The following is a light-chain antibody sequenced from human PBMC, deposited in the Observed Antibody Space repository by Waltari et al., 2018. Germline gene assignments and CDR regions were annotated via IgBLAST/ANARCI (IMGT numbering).Light chain of an antibody. J-gene: IGLJ2*01. CDR3: SSYAGSNNMV. CDR2: EVS. V-gene: IGLV2-8*01. Sequence: TSSDVGGYNYVSWYQQHPGKAPKLMIYEVSKRPSGVPDRFSGSKSGNTASLTVSGLQAEDEADYYCSSYAGSNNMVFGGGTKLTVL. CDR1: SSDVGGYNY.